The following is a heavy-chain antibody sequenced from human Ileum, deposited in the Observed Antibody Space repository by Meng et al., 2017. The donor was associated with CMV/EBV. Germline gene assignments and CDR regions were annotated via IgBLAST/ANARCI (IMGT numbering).Heavy chain of an antibody. CDR2: LYWKDDK. CDR3: APISPRITIFGVVIKDLGHFDY. J-gene: IGHJ4*02. D-gene: IGHD3-3*01. Sequence: SGPTLVKPTPTRTLTCTFSGLSLSTSGVGVGGFRQPPGKALEWLALLYWKDDKSYSPSLKSRLTITKDTSKNQMVLTMTNLDPVDTATYYCAPISPRITIFGVVIKDLGHFDYWGQGTLVTVSS. V-gene: IGHV2-5*01. CDR1: GLSLSTSGVG.